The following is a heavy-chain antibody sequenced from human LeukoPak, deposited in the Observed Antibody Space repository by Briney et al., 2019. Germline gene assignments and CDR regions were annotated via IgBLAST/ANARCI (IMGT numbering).Heavy chain of an antibody. V-gene: IGHV3-53*01. Sequence: PGGSLRLSCAASGFTVSSNYMSWVRQAPGKGLEWVSVIYSGGSTYYADSVKGRFTISGDNSKNTLYLQMNSLRAEDTAVYYCASSHYDFWSGYPFYYYYSMDVWGQGTTVTVSS. CDR1: GFTVSSNY. CDR2: IYSGGST. CDR3: ASSHYDFWSGYPFYYYYSMDV. J-gene: IGHJ6*02. D-gene: IGHD3-3*01.